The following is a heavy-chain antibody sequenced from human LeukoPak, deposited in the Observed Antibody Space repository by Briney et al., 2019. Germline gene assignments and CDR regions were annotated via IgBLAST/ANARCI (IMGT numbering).Heavy chain of an antibody. D-gene: IGHD2-21*02. J-gene: IGHJ4*02. CDR3: ARGDIVVVTAIPSHYFDY. Sequence: SETLSLTCAVYGGSFSGCYWSWIRQPPGKGLEWIGEINHSGSTNYNPSLKSRVTISVDTSKNQFSLKLTSVTAADTAVYYCARGDIVVVTAIPSHYFDYWGQGTLVTVSS. CDR2: INHSGST. CDR1: GGSFSGCY. V-gene: IGHV4-34*01.